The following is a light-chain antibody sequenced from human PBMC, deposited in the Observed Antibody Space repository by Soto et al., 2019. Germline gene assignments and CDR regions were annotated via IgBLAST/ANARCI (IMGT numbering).Light chain of an antibody. J-gene: IGKJ1*01. CDR2: GAS. CDR1: QSVSSN. V-gene: IGKV3-15*01. Sequence: EIVMTQFPGTLSVSPGERATLSCRASQSVSSNLAWYQQKPGQAPRLLIYGASTRATGIPARFSGSGSGTEFTLTISSLQSEDFAVYYCQQYNNWPPWTFGQGTKV. CDR3: QQYNNWPPWT.